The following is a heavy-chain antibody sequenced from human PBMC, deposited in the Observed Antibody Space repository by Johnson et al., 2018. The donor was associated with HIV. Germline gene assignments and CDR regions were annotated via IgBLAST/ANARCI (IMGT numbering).Heavy chain of an antibody. CDR1: GFTFSRFA. CDR3: AKPHQYDSSCYWSGRDASDI. J-gene: IGHJ3*02. V-gene: IGHV3-30*18. Sequence: QVQLVESGGGVVQPGRSLRLSCVASGFTFSRFAMHWVRQAPGKGLEWVTLISFVGTTKYYVDSVKGRFTISRDNSMNTLYLQMNSLTPEDTAVYYCAKPHQYDSSCYWSGRDASDIWGQGTMVTVSS. D-gene: IGHD3-22*01. CDR2: ISFVGTTK.